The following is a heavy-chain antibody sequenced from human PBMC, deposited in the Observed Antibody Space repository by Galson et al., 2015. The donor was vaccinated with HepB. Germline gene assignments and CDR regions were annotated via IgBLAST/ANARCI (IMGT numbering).Heavy chain of an antibody. CDR3: AKGVVAATTWFDY. V-gene: IGHV3-23*01. J-gene: IGHJ4*02. CDR1: GFTFSSYA. Sequence: SLRLSCAASGFTFSSYAMHWVRQAPGKGLEWVSAISGSGGSTYYADSVKGRFTISRDNSKNTLYLQMNSLRAEDTAVYYCAKGVVAATTWFDYWGQGTLVTVSS. CDR2: ISGSGGST. D-gene: IGHD2-15*01.